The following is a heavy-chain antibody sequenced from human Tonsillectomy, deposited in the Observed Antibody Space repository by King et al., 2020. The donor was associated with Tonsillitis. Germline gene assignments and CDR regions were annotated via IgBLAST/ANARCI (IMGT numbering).Heavy chain of an antibody. V-gene: IGHV3-48*01. CDR1: GFTFNRYT. Sequence: LVESGGGLVQPGGSLRLSCVASGFTFNRYTMNWVRQAPGKGLEWVSYIISSGNTIDYADSVKGRFTISRDNANNSLFLHMSSLRGDDTAVYYCARAELCSNTSGHYSWFDPWGQGTLVTVSS. CDR3: ARAELCSNTSGHYSWFDP. CDR2: IISSGNTI. J-gene: IGHJ5*02. D-gene: IGHD2-2*01.